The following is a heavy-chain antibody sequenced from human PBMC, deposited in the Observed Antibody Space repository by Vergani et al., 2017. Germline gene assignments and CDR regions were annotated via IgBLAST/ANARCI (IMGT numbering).Heavy chain of an antibody. CDR1: GYTFSNYY. V-gene: IGHV1-46*03. CDR2: IDPSGGHT. D-gene: IGHD3-9*01. Sequence: QVQVVQSGAEVKKSGASVKVSCKTSGYTFSNYYLHWVRQAPGQGLDWMVIIDPSGGHTNYAQKFQSRVTMTRDTSTSTVYMELSSLRSKDTDKYYCTRGDYGILAGYRHWVRGTVVSV. CDR3: TRGDYGILAGYRH. J-gene: IGHJ1*01.